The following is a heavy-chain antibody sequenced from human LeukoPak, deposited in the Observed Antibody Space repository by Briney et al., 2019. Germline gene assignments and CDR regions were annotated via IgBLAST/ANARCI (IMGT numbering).Heavy chain of an antibody. CDR1: GFTFSIYW. CDR2: INAGGSST. Sequence: GGSLRLSCAASGFTFSIYWMHWVRQVPGKGLVWVSRINAGGSSTTYADSVKGRFTISRDNAKNTLSLQMDSLRADDTGVYYCGRSNQADDYWGQGTLVTVSS. J-gene: IGHJ4*02. V-gene: IGHV3-74*01. D-gene: IGHD1-14*01. CDR3: GRSNQADDY.